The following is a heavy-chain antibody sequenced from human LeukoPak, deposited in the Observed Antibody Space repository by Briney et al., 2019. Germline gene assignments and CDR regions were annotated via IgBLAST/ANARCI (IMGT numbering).Heavy chain of an antibody. CDR2: IRYDGSKS. Sequence: GGSLRLSCVASGVPFSTYGMHWVRQGPGKGLEWVSFIRYDGSKSYYADFVKGRFTILRDNSKNTLYLQMNSLRAEDTAVYYCAKERASTAAGYFDYWGQGTLVSVSS. J-gene: IGHJ4*02. CDR1: GVPFSTYG. V-gene: IGHV3-30*02. D-gene: IGHD6-13*01. CDR3: AKERASTAAGYFDY.